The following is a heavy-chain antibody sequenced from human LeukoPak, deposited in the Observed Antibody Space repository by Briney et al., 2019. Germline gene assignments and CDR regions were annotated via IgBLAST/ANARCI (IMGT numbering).Heavy chain of an antibody. Sequence: SETLSLTCTVSGGSVSSYYWSWIRQPAGKTLEWIGRIYTSGSTNYNPSLKSRVTISVDTSKNQFSLKLSSVTAADTAVYYCAVTDYDFWSGYTLDYWGQGTLVTVSS. V-gene: IGHV4-4*07. CDR1: GGSVSSYY. J-gene: IGHJ4*02. CDR2: IYTSGST. D-gene: IGHD3-3*01. CDR3: AVTDYDFWSGYTLDY.